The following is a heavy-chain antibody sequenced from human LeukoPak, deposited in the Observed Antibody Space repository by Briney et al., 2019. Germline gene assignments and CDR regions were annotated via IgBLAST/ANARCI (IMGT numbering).Heavy chain of an antibody. CDR3: ARVPSYSRDGPDY. D-gene: IGHD6-13*01. CDR1: GYTFTSYD. Sequence: ASVKVSCKASGYTFTSYDINWVRQATGQGLEWMGWMNPNSGNKGYAQKFQGRVTMTRNTSISTAYMELSSLRSEDTAVYYCARVPSYSRDGPDYWGQGTQVTVSS. J-gene: IGHJ4*02. CDR2: MNPNSGNK. V-gene: IGHV1-8*01.